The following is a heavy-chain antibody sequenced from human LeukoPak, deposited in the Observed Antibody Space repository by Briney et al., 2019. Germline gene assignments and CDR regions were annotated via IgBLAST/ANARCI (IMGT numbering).Heavy chain of an antibody. CDR1: GFAFSSYS. V-gene: IGHV3-21*01. J-gene: IGHJ4*02. CDR2: ISSSSSYI. Sequence: GGSLRLSCAASGFAFSSYSMNWVRQAPGKGLEWVSSISSSSSYIYYADSVKGRFTISRDNAKNSLYLQMNSLRAEDTAVYYCARDRGDFWSGYYYDYWGQGTLFTVSS. D-gene: IGHD3-3*01. CDR3: ARDRGDFWSGYYYDY.